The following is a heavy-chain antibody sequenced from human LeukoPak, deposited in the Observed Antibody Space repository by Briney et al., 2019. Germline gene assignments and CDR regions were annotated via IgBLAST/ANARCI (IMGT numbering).Heavy chain of an antibody. CDR3: ARDEGFGELFFDY. D-gene: IGHD3-10*01. CDR1: GFTFSSYE. J-gene: IGHJ4*02. CDR2: ISSSGSTI. V-gene: IGHV3-48*03. Sequence: GGSLRLSCAASGFTFSSYEMNWVRQAPGKGLEWVSYISSSGSTIHYADSVKGRFTISRDNAKNSLYLQMNSLRAEDTAVYYCARDEGFGELFFDYWGQGTLVTVSS.